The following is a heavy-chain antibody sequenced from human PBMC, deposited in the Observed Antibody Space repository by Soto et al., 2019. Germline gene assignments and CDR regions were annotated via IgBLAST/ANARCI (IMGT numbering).Heavy chain of an antibody. Sequence: GASVKVSCKASGGTFSSYAISWVRQAPGQGLEWMGGIIPIFGTANYAQKFQGRVTITADESTSTAYMELRSLRSDDTAVYYCARVEWELREVSWFDPWGQGTLVTVSS. CDR1: GGTFSSYA. D-gene: IGHD1-26*01. J-gene: IGHJ5*02. CDR3: ARVEWELREVSWFDP. V-gene: IGHV1-69*13. CDR2: IIPIFGTA.